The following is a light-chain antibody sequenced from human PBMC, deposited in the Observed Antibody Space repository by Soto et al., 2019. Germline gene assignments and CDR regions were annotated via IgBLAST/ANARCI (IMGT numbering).Light chain of an antibody. CDR3: GTWDSSLSAYV. CDR2: ENN. Sequence: VLTQPPSVSASPGQKVTISCSGSSSNIGNNYVSWYQQLPGTAPKLLIYENNKRPSGIPDRFSGSKSGTSATLGITGLQTGDEADYYCGTWDSSLSAYVFGTGTKVTVL. V-gene: IGLV1-51*02. CDR1: SSNIGNNY. J-gene: IGLJ1*01.